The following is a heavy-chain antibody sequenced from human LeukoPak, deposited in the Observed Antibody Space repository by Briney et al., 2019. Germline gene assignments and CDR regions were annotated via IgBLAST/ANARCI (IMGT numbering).Heavy chain of an antibody. CDR2: INPSGGST. CDR3: ARDWHSSGYYYS. Sequence: ASVKVSCKASGYTFTSYCMHWVRQAPGQGLEWMGIINPSGGSTSYAQKFQGRVTMTRDTSTSTVYMEPSSLRSEDTAVYYCARDWHSSGYYYSWGQGTLVTVSS. D-gene: IGHD3-22*01. CDR1: GYTFTSYC. V-gene: IGHV1-46*01. J-gene: IGHJ4*02.